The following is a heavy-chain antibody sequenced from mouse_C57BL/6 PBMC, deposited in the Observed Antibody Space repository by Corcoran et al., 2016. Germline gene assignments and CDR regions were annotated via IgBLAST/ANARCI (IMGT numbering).Heavy chain of an antibody. J-gene: IGHJ3*01. Sequence: QVQLQQSGPELVKPGASVKISCKASGYTFTDYYINWVKQRPGQGLAWIGWIFPGSGSTYYNEKFKVKSTLTVDKTSSTAYMLLSSLTSEDAGVYWYAIYSSGPRFAYWGQGTLVTVSA. V-gene: IGHV1-75*01. CDR2: IFPGSGST. CDR3: AIYSSGPRFAY. D-gene: IGHD3-2*02. CDR1: GYTFTDYY.